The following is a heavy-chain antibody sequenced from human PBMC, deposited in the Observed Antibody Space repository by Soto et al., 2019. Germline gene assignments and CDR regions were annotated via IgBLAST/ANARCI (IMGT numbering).Heavy chain of an antibody. D-gene: IGHD1-26*01. Sequence: ASVKVSCKASGYTFTSYYMHWVRQAPGQGLEWMGIINPSGGSTSYAQKFQGRVTMTRDTSTSTVYMELSSLRSEDTAVYYCATYQIVGATFDYWGQGTLVTVSS. V-gene: IGHV1-46*01. CDR1: GYTFTSYY. CDR3: ATYQIVGATFDY. J-gene: IGHJ4*02. CDR2: INPSGGST.